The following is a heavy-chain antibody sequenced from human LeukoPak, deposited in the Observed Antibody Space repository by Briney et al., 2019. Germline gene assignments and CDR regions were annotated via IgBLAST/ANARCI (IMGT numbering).Heavy chain of an antibody. V-gene: IGHV3-21*01. CDR3: ARMRRDLAKGDYFYYYYMDV. CDR2: ISSSSSYI. J-gene: IGHJ6*03. CDR1: RFTFSSYS. Sequence: GGSLRLSCAASRFTFSSYSMNWVRQAPGKGLEWVSSISSSSSYIYYADSVKGRFTISRDNANNSLDLQMNSLRAEDTAVYYCARMRRDLAKGDYFYYYYMDVWGKGTTVIVSS. D-gene: IGHD3-16*01.